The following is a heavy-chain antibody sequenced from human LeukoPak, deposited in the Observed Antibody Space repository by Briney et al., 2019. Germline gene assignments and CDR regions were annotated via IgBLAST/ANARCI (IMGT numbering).Heavy chain of an antibody. D-gene: IGHD1-26*01. CDR1: RFTFNNYG. J-gene: IGHJ4*02. CDR3: TRRVGALYYFDY. Sequence: GGCLRLSCAASRFTFNNYGMHWVRQAPGKGLEWLAFIRYDGSDKYYADSVKGRFTISRDNSKNTLYLQMNSLRAEDTAVYYCTRRVGALYYFDYWGQGILVTVSS. CDR2: IRYDGSDK. V-gene: IGHV3-30*02.